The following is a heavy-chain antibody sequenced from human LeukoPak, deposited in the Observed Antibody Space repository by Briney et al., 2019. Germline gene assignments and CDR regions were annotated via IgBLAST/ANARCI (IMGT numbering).Heavy chain of an antibody. CDR3: ARVVSMGVAATGY. J-gene: IGHJ4*02. Sequence: ASVKVSCKASGYTFTSYDINWVRQATGQGLEWMGWMNPNSGNTGYAQKFQGRVTMTRNTSTSTAYMELSSLRSEDTAVYYCARVVSMGVAATGYWGQGTLVTVSS. D-gene: IGHD2-15*01. CDR2: MNPNSGNT. V-gene: IGHV1-8*01. CDR1: GYTFTSYD.